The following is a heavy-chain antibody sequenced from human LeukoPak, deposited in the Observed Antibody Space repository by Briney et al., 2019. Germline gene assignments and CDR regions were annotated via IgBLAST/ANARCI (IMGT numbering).Heavy chain of an antibody. Sequence: SETLSLTCTVSGYSISSGYYWGWIRQPPGKGLEWIGSGSTYYNPSLKSRVTISVDTSKNQFSLKLSSVTAADTAVYYCARNPLGNCSSASCLRYWYFDLWGRGTRVTVSS. V-gene: IGHV4-38-2*02. D-gene: IGHD2-2*01. CDR1: GYSISSGYY. CDR2: SGST. CDR3: ARNPLGNCSSASCLRYWYFDL. J-gene: IGHJ2*01.